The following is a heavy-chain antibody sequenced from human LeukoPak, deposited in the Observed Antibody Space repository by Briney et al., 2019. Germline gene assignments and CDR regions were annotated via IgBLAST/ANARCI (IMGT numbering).Heavy chain of an antibody. CDR1: GGSISSGDYY. J-gene: IGHJ5*02. V-gene: IGHV4-30-4*01. Sequence: SETLSLTCAVSGGSISSGDYYWSWIRQPPGKGLEWIGYIYYSGSTYYNPSLKSRVTISVDTSKNQCSLKLSSVTAADTAVYYCAKAGLTIFGVVSYGIDPWGQGTLVTVSS. D-gene: IGHD3-3*01. CDR3: AKAGLTIFGVVSYGIDP. CDR2: IYYSGST.